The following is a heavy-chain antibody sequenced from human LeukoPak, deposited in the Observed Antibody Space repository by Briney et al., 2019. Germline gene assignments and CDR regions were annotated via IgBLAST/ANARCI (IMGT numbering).Heavy chain of an antibody. D-gene: IGHD1-1*01. J-gene: IGHJ4*02. V-gene: IGHV4-4*02. CDR1: GDSISSSYW. Sequence: KASGTLSLTCAVSGDSISSSYWWSWVRQPPGKGLEWIGEIFHSGNTNYNPPLKSRVTISVDKSKTQFSLKLSSVTAADTAVYYCAREWAGTDYWGQGTLVTVSS. CDR2: IFHSGNT. CDR3: AREWAGTDY.